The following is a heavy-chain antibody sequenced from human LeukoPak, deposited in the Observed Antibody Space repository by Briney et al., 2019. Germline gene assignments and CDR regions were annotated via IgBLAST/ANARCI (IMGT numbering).Heavy chain of an antibody. V-gene: IGHV4-59*11. CDR1: DGPIRSHY. J-gene: IGHJ6*03. CDR2: ISNSGST. Sequence: SDTLSLTCTVSDGPIRSHYWTWIRQSPVKGLEWIGDISNSGSTKYNPPLRSRLTISIDTSRSQFSLRLSSVTPADTAVYYCGRDALVGYFSYYYIDVWGKGIAVTVSS. CDR3: GRDALVGYFSYYYIDV. D-gene: IGHD2-15*01.